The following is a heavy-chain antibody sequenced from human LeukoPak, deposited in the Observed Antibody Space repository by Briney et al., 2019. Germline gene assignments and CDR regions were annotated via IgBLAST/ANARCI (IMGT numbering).Heavy chain of an antibody. CDR2: ISSSSSYI. CDR3: ARESGYCSSTSCSIDY. D-gene: IGHD2-2*01. V-gene: IGHV3-21*01. Sequence: PGGSLRLSCAASGFTFSSYSMNWVRQAPGKGLEWVSSISSSSSYIYYADSVKGRFTISRDNAKNSLYLQTNSLRAEDTAVYYCARESGYCSSTSCSIDYWGQGTLVTVSS. J-gene: IGHJ4*02. CDR1: GFTFSSYS.